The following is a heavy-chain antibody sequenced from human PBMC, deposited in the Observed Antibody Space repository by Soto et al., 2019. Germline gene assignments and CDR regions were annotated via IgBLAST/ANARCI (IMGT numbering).Heavy chain of an antibody. V-gene: IGHV1-46*01. CDR3: ARDAPRQYCSSTSCYTDNYYYGMDV. D-gene: IGHD2-2*02. J-gene: IGHJ6*02. CDR1: GYSFTNND. Sequence: ASVKVSCKASGYSFTNNDVSWVRQATGQGLEWMGIINPSGGSTSYAQKFQGRVTMTRDTSTSTVYMELSSLRSEDTAVYYCARDAPRQYCSSTSCYTDNYYYGMDVWGQGTTVTVSS. CDR2: INPSGGST.